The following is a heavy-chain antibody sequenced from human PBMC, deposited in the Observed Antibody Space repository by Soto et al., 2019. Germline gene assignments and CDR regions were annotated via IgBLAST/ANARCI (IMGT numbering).Heavy chain of an antibody. CDR3: ARGSGYSSSWFGD. CDR1: GGSISSYY. J-gene: IGHJ4*02. V-gene: IGHV4-59*01. Sequence: QVQLQESGPGLVKPSETLSLTCTVFGGSISSYYWSWIRQPPGKGLEWIGYIYYSGITNYNPSLKSRVTISVDTSKNQFSLRLSSVTAADTAVYYCARGSGYSSSWFGDWGQGTLVTVSS. CDR2: IYYSGIT. D-gene: IGHD6-13*01.